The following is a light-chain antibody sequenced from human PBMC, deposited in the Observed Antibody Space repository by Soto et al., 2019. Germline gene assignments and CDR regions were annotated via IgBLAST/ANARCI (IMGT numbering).Light chain of an antibody. CDR3: CSHAGKNTLV. CDR1: SNDIGGYNY. V-gene: IGLV2-11*01. J-gene: IGLJ2*01. Sequence: QSVLTQPRSVSGSPGQSVTISCTGTSNDIGGYNYVSWYQQHPGKAPKFIIYDVSERPSGVPDRFSGSKSGNTASLTSSGLRAEDEADYYCCSHAGKNTLVFGGGTKLTVL. CDR2: DVS.